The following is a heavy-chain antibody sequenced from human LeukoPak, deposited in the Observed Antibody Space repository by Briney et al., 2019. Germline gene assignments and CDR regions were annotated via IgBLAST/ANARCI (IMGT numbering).Heavy chain of an antibody. V-gene: IGHV1-2*02. Sequence: VASVTVSCKASGYTFTVYYMHWVRQAPGQGLEWMGWINPNSGGTNYAQKFQGSVTMTRDTSISTAYMELSRLRSDDTAVYYCAREDIIAAAGFDYWGQGTLVTVSS. CDR1: GYTFTVYY. CDR2: INPNSGGT. D-gene: IGHD6-13*01. J-gene: IGHJ4*02. CDR3: AREDIIAAAGFDY.